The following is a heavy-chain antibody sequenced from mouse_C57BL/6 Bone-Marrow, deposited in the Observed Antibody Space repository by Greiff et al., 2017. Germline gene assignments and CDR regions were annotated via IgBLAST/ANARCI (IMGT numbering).Heavy chain of an antibody. CDR2: IYPGSGNT. J-gene: IGHJ2*01. CDR1: GYTFTDYY. D-gene: IGHD2-5*01. CDR3: ARAGYSNFHY. V-gene: IGHV1-76*01. Sequence: QVQLKESGAELVRPGASVKLSCKASGYTFTDYYINWVKQRPGQGLEWIARIYPGSGNTYYNEKFKGKATLTAEKSSSTAYMQLSSLTSEDSAGYVRARAGYSNFHYWGQGATLTVSS.